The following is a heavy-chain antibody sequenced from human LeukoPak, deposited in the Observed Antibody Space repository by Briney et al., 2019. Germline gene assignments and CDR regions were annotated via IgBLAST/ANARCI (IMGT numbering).Heavy chain of an antibody. D-gene: IGHD2-15*01. CDR2: ITSGTTYI. J-gene: IGHJ4*02. CDR1: GFTFSDYN. V-gene: IGHV3-21*04. Sequence: PGGSLRLSCAASGFTFSDYNMNWVRQSPEKGLEWVSSITSGTTYIYYADSVRGRFTLSRDNSKNTLYLQMNSLRAEDTAVYYCAKVVVVAAIDYWGQGTLVTVSS. CDR3: AKVVVVAAIDY.